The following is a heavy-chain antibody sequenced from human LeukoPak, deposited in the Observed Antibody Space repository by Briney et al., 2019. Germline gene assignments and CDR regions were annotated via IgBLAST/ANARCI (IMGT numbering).Heavy chain of an antibody. Sequence: GGSLRLSCAASGFTFSRFWMNWVRQAPGRGLEWVANIDQSGGRNNYVDSVKGRFTISRDNAKNTLYLQMNSPRAEDTAVYYCARDRSIMATGPDDYWGQGTLVTVSS. J-gene: IGHJ4*02. D-gene: IGHD5-12*01. CDR2: IDQSGGRN. CDR1: GFTFSRFW. V-gene: IGHV3-7*01. CDR3: ARDRSIMATGPDDY.